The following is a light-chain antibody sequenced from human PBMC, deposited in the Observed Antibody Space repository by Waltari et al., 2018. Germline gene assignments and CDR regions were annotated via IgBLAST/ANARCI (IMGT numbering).Light chain of an antibody. Sequence: QSALTQPASVSGSPGQSITLSCTGTSSDVGGYNFVPGYQQHPGKAPKFMIYEVRNRPSVVSKRFSGSESGNTAALTSSGRQAEDEADYYCSSYTSTNTLVFGGGTKLTVL. V-gene: IGLV2-14*01. CDR2: EVR. CDR1: SSDVGGYNF. J-gene: IGLJ3*02. CDR3: SSYTSTNTLV.